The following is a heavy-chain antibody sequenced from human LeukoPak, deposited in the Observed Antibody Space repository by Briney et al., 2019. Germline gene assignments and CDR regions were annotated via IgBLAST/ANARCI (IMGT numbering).Heavy chain of an antibody. Sequence: SETLSLXCTVSGGSISSYYWRWIRQPPGKGLEWIGYIYYSGSTNYNPSLKSRVTISVDTSKNQFSLKLSSVTAADTAVYYCARDLGSYDFWSGYWAPGVGYMDVWGKGTTVTVSS. J-gene: IGHJ6*03. CDR2: IYYSGST. D-gene: IGHD3-3*01. CDR3: ARDLGSYDFWSGYWAPGVGYMDV. V-gene: IGHV4-59*01. CDR1: GGSISSYY.